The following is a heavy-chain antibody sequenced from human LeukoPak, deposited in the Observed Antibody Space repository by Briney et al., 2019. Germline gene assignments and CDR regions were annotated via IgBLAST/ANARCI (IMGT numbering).Heavy chain of an antibody. V-gene: IGHV3-21*04. CDR2: ISGSSSYI. D-gene: IGHD6-13*01. J-gene: IGHJ6*02. CDR1: GFTFSRYS. Sequence: GGSLRLSCAASGFTFSRYSMNWVRQAPGKGLEWVSSISGSSSYIYYADSVKGRFTISRDNAKNSLSLQMNSLRSEDTAVYYCARGKCIASSCEVYYYYGMDVWGQGTTVTVSS. CDR3: ARGKCIASSCEVYYYYGMDV.